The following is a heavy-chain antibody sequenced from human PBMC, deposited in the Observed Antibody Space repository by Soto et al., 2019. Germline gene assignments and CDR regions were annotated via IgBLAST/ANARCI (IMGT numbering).Heavy chain of an antibody. CDR2: ISGYKDNT. Sequence: ASVKVSCKASGYTFTSFGINWVRQAPGQGLEWMGWISGYKDNTNYAQKFQGRVTITADKSTSTAYMELSSLRSEDTAVYYCAREGGTLVDYYYYYGMDVWGQGTTVTVSS. J-gene: IGHJ6*02. V-gene: IGHV1-18*04. CDR3: AREGGTLVDYYYYYGMDV. CDR1: GYTFTSFG. D-gene: IGHD1-26*01.